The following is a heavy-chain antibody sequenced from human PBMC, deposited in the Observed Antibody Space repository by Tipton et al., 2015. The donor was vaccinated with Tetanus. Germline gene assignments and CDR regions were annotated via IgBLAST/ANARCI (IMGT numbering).Heavy chain of an antibody. J-gene: IGHJ5*02. V-gene: IGHV4-4*01. D-gene: IGHD1-26*01. Sequence: TLSLTCDVSGGSICINNWWSWVRQSAGKGLEWIGEIYNCGTTNYNPSLKSRVTLSLAKSKNQLYLRLTAATAADTATYFCVRWRGSSRMDSWGPGSLVTVSS. CDR3: VRWRGSSRMDS. CDR2: IYNCGTT. CDR1: GGSICINNW.